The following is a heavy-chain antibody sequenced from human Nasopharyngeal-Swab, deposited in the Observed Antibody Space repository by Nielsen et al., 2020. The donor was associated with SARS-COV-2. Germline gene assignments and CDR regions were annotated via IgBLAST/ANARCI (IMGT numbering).Heavy chain of an antibody. V-gene: IGHV3-7*01. J-gene: IGHJ6*03. CDR3: ARDPKYYYGSGSLTDYYYYYYMDV. CDR2: IKQDGSEK. D-gene: IGHD3-10*01. Sequence: WIRQPPGKGLEWVANIKQDGSEKYYVDSVKGRFTISRDNAKNSLYLQMNSLRAEDTAVYYCARDPKYYYGSGSLTDYYYYYYMDVWGKGTTVTVSS.